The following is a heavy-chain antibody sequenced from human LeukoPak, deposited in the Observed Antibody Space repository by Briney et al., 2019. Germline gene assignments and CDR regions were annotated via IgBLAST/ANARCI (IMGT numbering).Heavy chain of an antibody. D-gene: IGHD1-26*01. CDR2: ISSSSSTI. V-gene: IGHV3-48*01. Sequence: GGSLRLSCAASGFTFSSYSMNWVRQAPGKGLEWVSYISSSSSTIYYADSVKGRFTISRDNAKNSLYLQMNSLRAEDTAVYYCASGSYLLNDAFDIWGQGTMVTVSS. CDR1: GFTFSSYS. J-gene: IGHJ3*02. CDR3: ASGSYLLNDAFDI.